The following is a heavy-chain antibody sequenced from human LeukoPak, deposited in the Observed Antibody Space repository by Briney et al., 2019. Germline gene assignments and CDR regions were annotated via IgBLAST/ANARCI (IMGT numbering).Heavy chain of an antibody. Sequence: GGSLRLSCAASGFTFSSYAMSWVRQAPGKGLEWVSDISGSGGSTYYADSVKGRFTISRDNSKNTLYLQMNSLRAEDTAVYYCAKYCSSTSCANEYFQHWGQGTLVTVSS. CDR3: AKYCSSTSCANEYFQH. D-gene: IGHD2-2*01. J-gene: IGHJ1*01. CDR1: GFTFSSYA. CDR2: ISGSGGST. V-gene: IGHV3-23*01.